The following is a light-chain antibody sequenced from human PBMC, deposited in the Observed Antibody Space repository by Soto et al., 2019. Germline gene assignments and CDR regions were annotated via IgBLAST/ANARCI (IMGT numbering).Light chain of an antibody. CDR2: EVS. Sequence: QSALTQPASVSGSPGQSITISCTGTSSVVGSYDLVSWYQHHPGKAPKLMIYEVSKRPSGVSNRFSGSKSDNTASLTISGLQAEDEADYYCCSFAGSSTYVFGTGTKATVL. J-gene: IGLJ1*01. CDR3: CSFAGSSTYV. CDR1: SSVVGSYDL. V-gene: IGLV2-23*02.